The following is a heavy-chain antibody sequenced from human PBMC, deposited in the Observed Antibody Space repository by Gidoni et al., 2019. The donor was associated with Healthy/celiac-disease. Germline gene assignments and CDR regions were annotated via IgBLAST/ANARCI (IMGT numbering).Heavy chain of an antibody. V-gene: IGHV3-48*01. J-gene: IGHJ4*02. Sequence: EVQLVESGGGLVQPGGSLRLSCAASGFTFSSYSMNWVRQAPGKGLEWVSYISSSSSTIYYADSVKGRFTISRDNAKNSLYLQMNSLRAEDTAVYYCAREQVDIVATTIDYWGQGTLVTVSS. CDR3: AREQVDIVATTIDY. D-gene: IGHD5-12*01. CDR1: GFTFSSYS. CDR2: ISSSSSTI.